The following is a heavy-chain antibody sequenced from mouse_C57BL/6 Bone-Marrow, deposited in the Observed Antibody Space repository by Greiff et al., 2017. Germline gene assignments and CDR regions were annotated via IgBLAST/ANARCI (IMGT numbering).Heavy chain of an antibody. D-gene: IGHD1-1*01. J-gene: IGHJ3*01. Sequence: QVQLQQPGAELVKPGASVKLSCKASGYTFTSYWMHWVKQRPGQGLEWIGMIHPNSGSTNYTEKFKSKATLTVDKSSSTAYMQLSSLTSEVSAVDYCARITAVVEGFAYWGQGTLVTVSA. CDR3: ARITAVVEGFAY. CDR1: GYTFTSYW. CDR2: IHPNSGST. V-gene: IGHV1-64*01.